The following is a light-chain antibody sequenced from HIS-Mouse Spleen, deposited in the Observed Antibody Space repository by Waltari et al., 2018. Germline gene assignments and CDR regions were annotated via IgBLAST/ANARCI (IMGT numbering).Light chain of an antibody. Sequence: SYDLTQPPPVSVSPGQTARITCPGVALPKKYAYGYQQKSGQAPVLVIYEDSKRPSGIPERFSGSSSGTMATLTISGAQVEDEADYYCYSTDSSGNHRVFGGGTKLTVL. CDR1: ALPKKY. J-gene: IGLJ2*01. CDR2: EDS. V-gene: IGLV3-10*01. CDR3: YSTDSSGNHRV.